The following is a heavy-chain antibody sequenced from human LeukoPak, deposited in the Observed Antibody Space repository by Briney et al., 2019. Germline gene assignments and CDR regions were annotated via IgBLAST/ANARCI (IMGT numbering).Heavy chain of an antibody. CDR2: IYTSGST. D-gene: IGHD3-10*01. V-gene: IGHV4-61*02. J-gene: IGHJ4*02. Sequence: SETLSLTCTVSGGSISSGSYYWSWIRQPAGKGLEWIGRIYTSGSTNYNPSLKSRVTISVDTSKNQFSLKLTSVTAADTAVYYCAREGPMFDSGTYSKSLGYWGQGILVTVSS. CDR3: AREGPMFDSGTYSKSLGY. CDR1: GGSISSGSYY.